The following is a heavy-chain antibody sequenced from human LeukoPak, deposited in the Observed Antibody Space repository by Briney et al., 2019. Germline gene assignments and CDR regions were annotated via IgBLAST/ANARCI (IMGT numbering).Heavy chain of an antibody. Sequence: SETLSLTCAVSGGSISSNNWWGWVRQPPGKGLEWIGEIYHSGSPNYNPSLKSRVTISVDKSRNHFSLNPSSATAADTAVYYCARVNINNWHSCDYWGQGTLVTVFS. CDR2: IYHSGSP. CDR3: ARVNINNWHSCDY. CDR1: GGSISSNNW. V-gene: IGHV4-4*02. D-gene: IGHD1-1*01. J-gene: IGHJ4*02.